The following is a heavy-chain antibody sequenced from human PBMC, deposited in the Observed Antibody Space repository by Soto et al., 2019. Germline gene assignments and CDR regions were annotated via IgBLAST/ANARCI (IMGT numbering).Heavy chain of an antibody. D-gene: IGHD2-15*01. Sequence: PSETLSLTCTVSGGSISNYYWTWIRQPPGKGLEWIGYISYSGSTNYNPSLKSRVTISLDTSNKQFSLKLSSVTAADTAVYYCARGSDGDYSDPWGQGTLVTVSS. CDR1: GGSISNYY. J-gene: IGHJ5*02. CDR3: ARGSDGDYSDP. V-gene: IGHV4-59*01. CDR2: ISYSGST.